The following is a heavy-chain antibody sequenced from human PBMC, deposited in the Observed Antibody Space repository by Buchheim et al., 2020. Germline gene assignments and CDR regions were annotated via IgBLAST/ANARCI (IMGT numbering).Heavy chain of an antibody. CDR3: AKDLMDTVATRGNY. CDR1: GFTFSSYG. J-gene: IGHJ4*02. CDR2: ISYDGNNN. D-gene: IGHD5-12*01. Sequence: QVQLVESGGGVVQPGRSLRLSCAASGFTFSSYGMHWVRQAPGKGPEWVAVISYDGNNNYYADSVKGRFTISRDNSKNTLYLQMNSLRAEDTAIYYCAKDLMDTVATRGNYWGQGTL. V-gene: IGHV3-30*18.